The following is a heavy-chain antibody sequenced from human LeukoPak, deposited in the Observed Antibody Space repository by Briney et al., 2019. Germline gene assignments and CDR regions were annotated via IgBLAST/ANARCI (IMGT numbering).Heavy chain of an antibody. CDR2: INSDGSST. CDR3: ARVSSDHYDSSGYYPDY. V-gene: IGHV3-74*01. Sequence: PGGSLRLSCAASGFTFSSYWMHWVRQAPGKGLVWVSRINSDGSSTSYADSVKGRFTISRDNAKTTLYLQMNSLRAEDTAVYYCARVSSDHYDSSGYYPDYWGQGTLVTVSS. CDR1: GFTFSSYW. D-gene: IGHD3-22*01. J-gene: IGHJ4*02.